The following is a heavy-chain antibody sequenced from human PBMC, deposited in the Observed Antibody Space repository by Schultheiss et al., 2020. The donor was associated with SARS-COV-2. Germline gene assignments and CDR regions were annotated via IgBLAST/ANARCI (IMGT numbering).Heavy chain of an antibody. D-gene: IGHD2-21*01. CDR2: ISGSGGGT. CDR3: AKDLSLAIGVKKSSDAFDI. CDR1: GFTFSSYA. V-gene: IGHV3-23*01. J-gene: IGHJ3*02. Sequence: GESLKISCAASGFTFSSYAMSWVRQAPGKGLEWVSTISGSGGGTYYADSVKGRFTISRDNSKNTLYLQMNSLRAEDTAVYYCAKDLSLAIGVKKSSDAFDIWGQGTMVTVSS.